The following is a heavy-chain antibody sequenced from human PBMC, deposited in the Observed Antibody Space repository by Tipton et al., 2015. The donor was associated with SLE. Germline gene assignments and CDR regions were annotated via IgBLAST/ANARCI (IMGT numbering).Heavy chain of an antibody. D-gene: IGHD3-10*01. CDR1: GGSVSSGSYY. CDR2: IYHSGST. Sequence: TLSLTCTVSGGSVSSGSYYWGWIRQPPGKGLEWIGSIYHSGSTYYNPSLKSRVTISVDTSKNQFSLKLSSVTAADTAVYYCARFGVWFGELLTLDYWGQGTLVTVSS. J-gene: IGHJ4*02. V-gene: IGHV4-39*07. CDR3: ARFGVWFGELLTLDY.